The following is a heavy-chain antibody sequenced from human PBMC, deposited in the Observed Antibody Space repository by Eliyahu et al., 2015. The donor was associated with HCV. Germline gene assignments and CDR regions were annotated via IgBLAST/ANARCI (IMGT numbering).Heavy chain of an antibody. J-gene: IGHJ6*02. CDR1: GLPFSSYG. V-gene: IGHV3-30*18. CDR2: ISYDGSNK. D-gene: IGHD3-16*01. Sequence: QVQLVESGGGVVQSGRSXRLSCAASGLPFSSYGMHWVRQAPGKGLEWVAIISYDGSNKYYADSLXGXLTISRDNSKNTLYLQMNSLRADDTAVYYCAKDRGLIGMDVWGQGTTVTVSS. CDR3: AKDRGLIGMDV.